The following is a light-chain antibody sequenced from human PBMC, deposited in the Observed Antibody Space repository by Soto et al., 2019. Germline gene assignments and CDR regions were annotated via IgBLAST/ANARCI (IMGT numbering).Light chain of an antibody. CDR3: LQSHSFPLT. CDR2: VAS. Sequence: DIQMTQSPSSVSAAIGDRVTITCRASQDVGTWVAWYQQQPGKPPKLLIYVASGLHTGVPSRVSGSGSGTDFTLTFSSLHPEDFATYFCLQSHSFPLTVGGGTNVDIK. V-gene: IGKV1-12*01. J-gene: IGKJ4*01. CDR1: QDVGTW.